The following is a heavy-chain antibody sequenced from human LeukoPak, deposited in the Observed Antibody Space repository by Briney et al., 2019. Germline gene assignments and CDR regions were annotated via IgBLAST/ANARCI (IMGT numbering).Heavy chain of an antibody. V-gene: IGHV3-23*01. J-gene: IGHJ4*02. CDR2: LSGSGGST. Sequence: PGGSLTLSCAASGLTFSSYAMSWVRQAPGKGLEWVSALSGSGGSTYYADSVKGRFTISRDNSKNTLYLQMNSLRAEDTAVYYCAKPSVGRRDYGGDYWGQGTLVTVSS. CDR1: GLTFSSYA. D-gene: IGHD4-23*01. CDR3: AKPSVGRRDYGGDY.